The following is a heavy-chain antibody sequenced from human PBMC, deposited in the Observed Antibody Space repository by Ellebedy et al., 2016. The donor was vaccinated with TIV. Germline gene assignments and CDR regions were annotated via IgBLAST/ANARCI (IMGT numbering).Heavy chain of an antibody. CDR1: GGSISGYY. V-gene: IGHV4-59*01. D-gene: IGHD5-24*01. Sequence: SETLSLTCTVSGGSISGYYWSWIRQPPGKGLEWIGYIYYSGSTNYNPSLKSRVTISVDKSKNQFSLKLSSVTAADTAVYYCARLDGYNFDYWGQGTLVTVSS. CDR2: IYYSGST. J-gene: IGHJ4*02. CDR3: ARLDGYNFDY.